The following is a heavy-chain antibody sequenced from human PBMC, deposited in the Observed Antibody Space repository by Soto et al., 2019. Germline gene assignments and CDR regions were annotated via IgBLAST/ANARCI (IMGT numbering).Heavy chain of an antibody. V-gene: IGHV1-2*02. D-gene: IGHD3-10*01. CDR3: ATWGSTMVRGVIITTFDY. CDR2: INPNSGGT. J-gene: IGHJ4*02. CDR1: GYTFTGYY. Sequence: ASVKVSCKASGYTFTGYYMHWVRQAPGQGLEWMGWINPNSGGTNYAQKFQGRVTMTRDTSISTAYMELSRLRSDDTAVYYCATWGSTMVRGVIITTFDYWGQGTLVTVSS.